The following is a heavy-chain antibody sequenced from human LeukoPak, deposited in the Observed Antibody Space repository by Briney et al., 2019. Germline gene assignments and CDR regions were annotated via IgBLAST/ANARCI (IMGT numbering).Heavy chain of an antibody. J-gene: IGHJ4*02. V-gene: IGHV3-23*01. D-gene: IGHD2-15*01. CDR1: TFTFSSYA. CDR2: ISGGDSST. CDR3: AQVATAGYCSGGSCYSPGY. Sequence: GGSLRLSCAASTFTFSSYAMIWVRQAPGKGLEWVSVISGGDSSTYYAESVKGRFTISRDNSKSTLYLQMNSLRAEDTAVYYCAQVATAGYCSGGSCYSPGYWGQGTLVTVSS.